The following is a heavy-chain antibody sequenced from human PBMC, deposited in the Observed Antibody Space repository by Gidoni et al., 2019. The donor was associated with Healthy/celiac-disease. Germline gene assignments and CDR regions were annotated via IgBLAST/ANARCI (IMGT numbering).Heavy chain of an antibody. CDR3: AREMGLLDAFDI. Sequence: EVQLVESGGGLVKPGGSIRLCCAASGVTFSSYSMNWVRQAPGKGLEWVSSISSSSSYIYYADSVKGRFTISRDNAKNSLYLQMNSLRAEDTAVYYCAREMGLLDAFDIWGQGTMVTVSS. CDR2: ISSSSSYI. J-gene: IGHJ3*02. V-gene: IGHV3-21*01. CDR1: GVTFSSYS. D-gene: IGHD1-7*01.